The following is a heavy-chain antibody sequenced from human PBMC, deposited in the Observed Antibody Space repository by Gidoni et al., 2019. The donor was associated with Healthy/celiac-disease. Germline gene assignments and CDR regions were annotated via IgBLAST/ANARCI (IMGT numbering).Heavy chain of an antibody. CDR2: IKSKTDGGTT. V-gene: IGHV3-15*01. CDR1: GFTFSNAW. J-gene: IGHJ6*02. D-gene: IGHD6-13*01. CDR3: TTGHSSSWYRDYYYGMDV. Sequence: EVQLVESGGGLVKPGGSLRLSCAATGFTFSNAWMSWVRQAPGKGLEWVGRIKSKTDGGTTDYAAPVKGRFTISRDDSKNTLYLQMNSLKTEDTAVYYCTTGHSSSWYRDYYYGMDVWGQGTTVTVSS.